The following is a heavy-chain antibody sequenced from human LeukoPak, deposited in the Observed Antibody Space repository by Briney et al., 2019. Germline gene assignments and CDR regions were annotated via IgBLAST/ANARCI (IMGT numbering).Heavy chain of an antibody. Sequence: PGGSLTLSCAASGFTFSSYAMSWVRQAPGKGLEWVSAISGSGGSTYYADSVKGRFTISRDNSKNPLYLQMNSLRAEDTAVYYCAKDPSYMVVNLYFDCWGQGTLVTVSS. V-gene: IGHV3-23*01. J-gene: IGHJ4*02. D-gene: IGHD2-15*01. CDR1: GFTFSSYA. CDR2: ISGSGGST. CDR3: AKDPSYMVVNLYFDC.